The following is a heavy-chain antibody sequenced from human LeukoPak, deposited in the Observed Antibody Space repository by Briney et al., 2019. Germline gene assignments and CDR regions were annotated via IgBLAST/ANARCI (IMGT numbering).Heavy chain of an antibody. CDR3: ARVDRYHYYLDV. J-gene: IGHJ6*03. V-gene: IGHV1-69*05. CDR1: GGTFSSYS. Sequence: SVKVSCKASGGTFSSYSITWVRQAPGQGLEWMGGILPLFNTANYAQQFQGRVTITTDESTSTAYMELSSLRFEDTAMYYCARVDRYHYYLDVWGKGTTVTVSS. CDR2: ILPLFNTA.